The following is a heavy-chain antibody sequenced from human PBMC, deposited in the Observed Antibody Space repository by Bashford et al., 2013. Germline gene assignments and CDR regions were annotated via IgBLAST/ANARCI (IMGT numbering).Heavy chain of an antibody. CDR2: INPNSGGT. V-gene: IGHV1-2*02. J-gene: IGHJ4*02. D-gene: IGHD2-2*01. CDR1: GYTFTGYY. Sequence: ASVKVSCKASGYTFTGYYMHWVRQAPGQGLEWMGWINPNSGGTNYAQKFQGRVTMTRDTSISTAYMELSRLRSDDTAVYYCARVGGTRTRYFDYWGQGTLVTVSS. CDR3: ARVGGTRTRYFDY.